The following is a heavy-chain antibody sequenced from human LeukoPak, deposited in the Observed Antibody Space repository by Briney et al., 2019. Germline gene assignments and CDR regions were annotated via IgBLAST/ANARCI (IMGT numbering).Heavy chain of an antibody. D-gene: IGHD6-19*01. CDR3: ARFIAVAGRGPS. V-gene: IGHV4-34*01. CDR2: INHSGST. J-gene: IGHJ5*02. CDR1: GGSFSGYY. Sequence: PSETLSLTCAVYGGSFSGYYWSWIRQPPGKGLEWIGEINHSGSTNYNPSLESRVTISVDTSKNQFSLKLSSVTAADTAVYYCARFIAVAGRGPSWGQGTLVTVSS.